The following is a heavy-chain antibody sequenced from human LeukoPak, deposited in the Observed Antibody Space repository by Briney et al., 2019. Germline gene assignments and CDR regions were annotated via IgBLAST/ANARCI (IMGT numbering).Heavy chain of an antibody. D-gene: IGHD3-16*01. CDR2: IKGSGVIT. Sequence: GGSLRLSCAASEFTFSKYAMNWVRQAPGKGLEWVSGIKGSGVITFYADSVKGRFTISRDNSKNTLYLQMNSLRAEDTAIYYCAKDSSQGGDYFDSWGQGTLVTVSS. J-gene: IGHJ4*02. CDR3: AKDSSQGGDYFDS. V-gene: IGHV3-23*01. CDR1: EFTFSKYA.